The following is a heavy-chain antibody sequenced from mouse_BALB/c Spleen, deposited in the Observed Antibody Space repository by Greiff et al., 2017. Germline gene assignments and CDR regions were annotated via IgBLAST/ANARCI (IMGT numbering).Heavy chain of an antibody. V-gene: IGHV2-9*02. CDR2: ICAGGST. Sequence: QVQLKESGPGLVAPSQTLSITCTASGFSLTSYGVHWVRQPPGKGLEWLGVICAGGSTTYNSALMSSLSTSKDNSKSQAYLTMNSLQTDDTTMYYCASDYYDCDGGYAMDYWGQGTSVTVSS. J-gene: IGHJ4*01. CDR3: ASDYYDCDGGYAMDY. D-gene: IGHD2-4*01. CDR1: GFSLTSYG.